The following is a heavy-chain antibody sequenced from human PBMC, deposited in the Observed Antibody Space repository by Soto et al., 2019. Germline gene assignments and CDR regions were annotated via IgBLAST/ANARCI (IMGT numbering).Heavy chain of an antibody. Sequence: SGPTLVNPTQTLTLTCTFSGFSLSTSGMCVSWIRQPPGKALEWLARTDWDDDKYYSTSLKTRLTISKDTSKNQVVLTMTNMDPVDTATYYCARYDSSGSYFDYWGQGTLVTVSS. CDR2: TDWDDDK. CDR3: ARYDSSGSYFDY. D-gene: IGHD3-22*01. CDR1: GFSLSTSGMC. J-gene: IGHJ4*02. V-gene: IGHV2-70*11.